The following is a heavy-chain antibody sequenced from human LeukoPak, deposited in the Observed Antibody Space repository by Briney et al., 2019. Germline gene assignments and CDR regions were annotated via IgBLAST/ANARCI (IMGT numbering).Heavy chain of an antibody. CDR3: ARAIYNNSSYYSAPFDY. CDR1: GGAINSGGHS. V-gene: IGHV4-30-2*01. J-gene: IGHJ4*02. CDR2: IYRSGST. Sequence: PSQTLSLTCVVSGGAINSGGHSWSWIRQPPGKGLEWIGCIYRSGSTYFNPSLKSRVTMSIDMSKSQFSLNLSSVNAADTAVYYCARAIYNNSSYYSAPFDYWGQGILVTVSS. D-gene: IGHD3-22*01.